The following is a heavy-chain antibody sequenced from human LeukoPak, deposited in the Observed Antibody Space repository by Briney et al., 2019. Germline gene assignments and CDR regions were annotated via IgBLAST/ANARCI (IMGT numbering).Heavy chain of an antibody. CDR3: ARTTEGYAGGPGYSYYYYMDV. CDR2: IYTSGST. D-gene: IGHD5-12*01. V-gene: IGHV4-61*02. CDR1: GGSISSGSYY. J-gene: IGHJ6*03. Sequence: SETLSLTCTVSGGSISSGSYYWSWIRQPAGKGLEWIRRIYTSGSTNYNPSLKSRVTISVDTSKNQVSLKLRSVTAADTAVYYCARTTEGYAGGPGYSYYYYMDVWGKRTTVTISS.